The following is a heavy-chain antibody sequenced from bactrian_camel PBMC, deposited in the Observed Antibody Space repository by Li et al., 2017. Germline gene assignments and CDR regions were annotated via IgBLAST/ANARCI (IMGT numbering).Heavy chain of an antibody. CDR2: IHRSTGGT. J-gene: IGHJ4*01. V-gene: IGHV3S63*01. Sequence: HVQLVESGGGSVQIGGSLKLSCTMSGFTTRDSNVEWLRQAPGKDREGVAAIHRSTGGTYYSDSVKGRFTISRDNAKNTDSLQMNSLTLEDTGMYYCATALTCYLRATSAYRDWGQGTQVTVS. CDR1: GFTTRDSN. D-gene: IGHD3*01. CDR3: ATALTCYLRATSAYRD.